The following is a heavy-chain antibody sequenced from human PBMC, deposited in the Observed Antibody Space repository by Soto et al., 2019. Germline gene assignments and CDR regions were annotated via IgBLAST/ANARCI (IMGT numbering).Heavy chain of an antibody. Sequence: QVQLVQSGAEVKKPGSSVKVSCKASGGTFSSYAISWVRQAPGQGLEWMGGIIPIFGTANYAQKFQGRVTITADESTSTAYMEVSSLRSEDTGVYYCAREGEDSSSSKFGGSYYYYGMDVWGQGTTVTVSS. CDR3: AREGEDSSSSKFGGSYYYYGMDV. D-gene: IGHD6-6*01. CDR1: GGTFSSYA. J-gene: IGHJ6*02. CDR2: IIPIFGTA. V-gene: IGHV1-69*01.